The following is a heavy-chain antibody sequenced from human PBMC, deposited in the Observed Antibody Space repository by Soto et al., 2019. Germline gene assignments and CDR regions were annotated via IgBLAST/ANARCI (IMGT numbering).Heavy chain of an antibody. D-gene: IGHD6-6*01. J-gene: IGHJ5*02. CDR2: INGGAGDT. Sequence: QVQLVQSGAEVRKPGASVKISCKASGYTFTSYAIHWLRQAPGQRLEWMGWINGGAGDTRYSVNFQGRVTFTRDTAATTAFMDLSSLSSADTAIYYCARSPSCMAAETQLDPWGQGTLVTVSS. CDR3: ARSPSCMAAETQLDP. V-gene: IGHV1-3*01. CDR1: GYTFTSYA.